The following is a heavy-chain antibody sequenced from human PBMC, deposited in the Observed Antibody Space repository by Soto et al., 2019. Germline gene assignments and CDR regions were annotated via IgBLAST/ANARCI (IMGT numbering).Heavy chain of an antibody. CDR2: INPIIGIA. Sequence: SVKVSCKDSGYTFTIYDMHWVRQAPGQRLEWMGRINPIIGIAKYAQKFQGRVTITADKSTSTAYMELSSLRSEDTAVYYCAREEYYYGSGAFFAYWGQGTLVTVSS. CDR3: AREEYYYGSGAFFAY. V-gene: IGHV1-69*04. D-gene: IGHD3-10*01. J-gene: IGHJ4*02. CDR1: GYTFTIYD.